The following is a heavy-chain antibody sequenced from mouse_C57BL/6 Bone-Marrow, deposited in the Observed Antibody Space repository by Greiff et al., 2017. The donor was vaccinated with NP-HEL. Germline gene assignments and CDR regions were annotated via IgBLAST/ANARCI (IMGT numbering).Heavy chain of an antibody. J-gene: IGHJ3*01. CDR2: SRNKANDYTT. D-gene: IGHD2-1*01. Sequence: EVHLVESGGGLVQSGRSLRLSCATSGFTFSDFYMEWVRQAPGKGLEWIAASRNKANDYTTEYSASVKGRFIVSRDTSQSILYLQMNALRAEDTAIYYCARDEDGNPGGFAYWGQGTLVTVSA. CDR1: GFTFSDFY. V-gene: IGHV7-1*01. CDR3: ARDEDGNPGGFAY.